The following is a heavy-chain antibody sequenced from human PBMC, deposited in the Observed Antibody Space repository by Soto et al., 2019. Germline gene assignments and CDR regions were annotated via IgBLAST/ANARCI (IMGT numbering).Heavy chain of an antibody. Sequence: EVQLLESGGGLVQPGGSLRLSCAASKFTFNNYAMSWVHQAPGKGLEWVSVISGSGAGTNYADSVKGRFTISRDNSRNTLYLQMNSLRTEDTALYYCAKGTNVVATNDAFAVWGQGTMVTVSS. V-gene: IGHV3-23*01. CDR3: AKGTNVVATNDAFAV. CDR2: ISGSGAGT. D-gene: IGHD5-12*01. J-gene: IGHJ3*01. CDR1: KFTFNNYA.